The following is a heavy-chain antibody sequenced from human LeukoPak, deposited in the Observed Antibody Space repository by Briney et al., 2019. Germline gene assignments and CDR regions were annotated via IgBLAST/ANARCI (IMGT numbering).Heavy chain of an antibody. CDR2: IYYSGST. V-gene: IGHV4-59*01. D-gene: IGHD6-13*01. CDR3: ASLGLGSSSWLDY. Sequence: SETLSLTCTVSGGSISSYYWSWIRQPPGKGLEWIGYIYYSGSTNYNPSLKSRVTISVDTSKNQFSLKLSSVTAADTAVYYCASLGLGSSSWLDYWGQGTLVTVSS. J-gene: IGHJ4*02. CDR1: GGSISSYY.